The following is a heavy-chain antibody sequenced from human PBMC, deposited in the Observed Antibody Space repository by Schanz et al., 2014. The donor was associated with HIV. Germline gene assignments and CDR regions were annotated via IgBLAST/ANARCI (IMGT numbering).Heavy chain of an antibody. CDR3: AKMARSVAANTNFDY. CDR1: GFTFSNFA. D-gene: IGHD6-19*01. V-gene: IGHV3-23*04. Sequence: EGQLVESGGGLVQPGGSLRLSCAASGFTFSNFAMSWVRQAPGKGRGWVTSIRGRGVSTFYAGSVKGRFAISRDKSKNTLYLQMNSLRVEDTAVYYCAKMARSVAANTNFDYWGQGTLVTVSS. CDR2: IRGRGVST. J-gene: IGHJ4*02.